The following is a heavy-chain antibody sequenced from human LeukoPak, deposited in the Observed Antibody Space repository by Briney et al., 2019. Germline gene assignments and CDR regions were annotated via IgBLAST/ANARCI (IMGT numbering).Heavy chain of an antibody. Sequence: ASVKVSCKASGGIFSNYAISWVRQAPGQGLEWMGGIIPIFGTANYAEKFRGRVTITADESTSTAYMELSRLKSGDTAVYYCATEYYYDSSGYYPPRNWGQGTLVTVSS. CDR2: IIPIFGTA. CDR1: GGIFSNYA. J-gene: IGHJ4*02. V-gene: IGHV1-69*13. D-gene: IGHD3-22*01. CDR3: ATEYYYDSSGYYPPRN.